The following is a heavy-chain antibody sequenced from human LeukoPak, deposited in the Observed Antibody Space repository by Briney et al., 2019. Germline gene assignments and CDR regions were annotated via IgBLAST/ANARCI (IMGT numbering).Heavy chain of an antibody. V-gene: IGHV3-23*01. Sequence: SGGSLRLSCAASGFTFSSYAMSWVRQAPGKGLEWVSAISGSGGRIYYGASVKGRFTISRDNSKNTLNLQMNSLRAEDTAVYYCAKKTWIQLWEPAEYFQHWGQGTLVTVSS. D-gene: IGHD5-18*01. CDR1: GFTFSSYA. CDR3: AKKTWIQLWEPAEYFQH. J-gene: IGHJ1*01. CDR2: ISGSGGRI.